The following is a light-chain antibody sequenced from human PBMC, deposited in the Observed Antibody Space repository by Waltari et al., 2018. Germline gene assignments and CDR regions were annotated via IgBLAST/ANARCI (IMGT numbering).Light chain of an antibody. J-gene: IGKJ1*01. CDR1: QHINTW. V-gene: IGKV1-5*03. CDR3: LQYNGEPRT. CDR2: KAS. Sequence: DIQMTQSPSTLSASVGDRVTITCRASQHINTWLAWHQQKPGKAPNLLISKASSLESGVPSRFSGSGSGTEFTLTISSLQPDDFATYYCLQYNGEPRTFGQGTKVEVK.